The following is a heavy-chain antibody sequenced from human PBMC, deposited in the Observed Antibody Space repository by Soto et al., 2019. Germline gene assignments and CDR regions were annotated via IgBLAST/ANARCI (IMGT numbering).Heavy chain of an antibody. CDR3: SSQTYSYAWHH. J-gene: IGHJ5*02. CDR1: SGSISSNW. CDR2: IYHSGMT. Sequence: SETLSLTCAVSSGSISSNWWSWVRQPPGKGLEWIGEIYHSGMTNYNPSLNSRVTISVDKSKNHFSLDLSSVTAADTAVYYCSSQTYSYAWHHWGQGTPVTVSS. D-gene: IGHD5-18*01. V-gene: IGHV4-4*02.